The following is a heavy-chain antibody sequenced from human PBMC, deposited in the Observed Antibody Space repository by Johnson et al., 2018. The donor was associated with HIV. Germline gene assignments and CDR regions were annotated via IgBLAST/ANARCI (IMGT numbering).Heavy chain of an antibody. V-gene: IGHV3-30-3*01. CDR1: GFTFSSYA. D-gene: IGHD4-17*01. J-gene: IGHJ3*02. CDR2: ISYDGSNK. CDR3: ARALTTDAFDI. Sequence: QVQLVESGGGVVQPGKSLRLSCAASGFTFSSYAMHWVRQAPGKGLEWVAVISYDGSNKYYADSVKGRFTISIDNSKNTHYLQMTSLRTEDTAVYYCARALTTDAFDIWGQGTMVTVSS.